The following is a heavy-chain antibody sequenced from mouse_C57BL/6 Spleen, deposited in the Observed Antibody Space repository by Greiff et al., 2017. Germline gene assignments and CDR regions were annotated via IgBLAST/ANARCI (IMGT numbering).Heavy chain of an antibody. CDR2: IHPNSGST. CDR1: GYTFTTYS. J-gene: IGHJ1*03. Sequence: QVQLLQPGAELVKPGASVKLSCKASGYTFTTYSMHWVKQRPGQGLEWIGMIHPNSGSTNYNEKFKSKATLTVDKSSSTAYMQLSSLTSEDSAVYYGERRDYYGSSYWYFDVWGTGTTVTVSS. D-gene: IGHD1-1*01. V-gene: IGHV1-64*01. CDR3: ERRDYYGSSYWYFDV.